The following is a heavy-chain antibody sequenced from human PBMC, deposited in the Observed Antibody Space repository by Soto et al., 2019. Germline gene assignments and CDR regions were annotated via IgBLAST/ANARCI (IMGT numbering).Heavy chain of an antibody. CDR2: ISGSGGST. V-gene: IGHV3-23*01. Sequence: WGSLRLSCAASGFTFISYAIILFRHSAWKGLEWVSAISGSGGSTYYADSVKGRFTISRDNSKNTLYLQMNSLRAEDTAVYYCAKITRVRGVTTHFDYWGQGTLVTVSS. CDR3: AKITRVRGVTTHFDY. J-gene: IGHJ4*02. CDR1: GFTFISYA. D-gene: IGHD3-10*01.